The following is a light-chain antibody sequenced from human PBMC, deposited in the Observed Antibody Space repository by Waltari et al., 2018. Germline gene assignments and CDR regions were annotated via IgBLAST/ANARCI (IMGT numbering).Light chain of an antibody. Sequence: EIVLTQYPGTLSLSPGERANLSCRTSQSVSSSYLAWYQQKPGQAPRLLIYGASSRAPGIPDRFSGSGSGTDFTLTISRLEPEDFAVYYCQQYGSSPLTFGGGTKVEIK. J-gene: IGKJ4*01. CDR3: QQYGSSPLT. CDR2: GAS. V-gene: IGKV3-20*01. CDR1: QSVSSSY.